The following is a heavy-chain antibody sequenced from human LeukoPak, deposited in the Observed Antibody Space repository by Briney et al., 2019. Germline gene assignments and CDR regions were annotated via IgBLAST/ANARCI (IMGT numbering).Heavy chain of an antibody. J-gene: IGHJ4*02. CDR2: IHPKTGVT. Sequence: GASAKVSCKASGYSFTDHYLHWLRQAPGQGLEWMAWIHPKTGVTNYEERFQGRLSLTRDTSISTLYMELNSLTSDDTAVYYCARDHNWGPDYWGQGTLVSVSS. D-gene: IGHD7-27*01. CDR3: ARDHNWGPDY. CDR1: GYSFTDHY. V-gene: IGHV1-2*02.